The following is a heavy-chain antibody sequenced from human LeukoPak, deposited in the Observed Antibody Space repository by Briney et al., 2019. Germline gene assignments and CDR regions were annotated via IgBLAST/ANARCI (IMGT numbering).Heavy chain of an antibody. J-gene: IGHJ4*02. CDR1: GFTFSSYS. CDR2: ISSSSSTI. Sequence: GGSLRLSCAASGFTFSSYSMNWVRQAPGKGLEWVSYISSSSSTIYYADSVKGRFTISRDNAKNSLYLQMNSLRAEDTAVYYCARGVGLAEIYYYDSSGFDYWGQGTLVTVSS. D-gene: IGHD3-22*01. V-gene: IGHV3-48*01. CDR3: ARGVGLAEIYYYDSSGFDY.